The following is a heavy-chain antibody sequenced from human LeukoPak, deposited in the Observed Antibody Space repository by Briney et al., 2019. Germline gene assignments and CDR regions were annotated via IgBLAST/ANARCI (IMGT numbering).Heavy chain of an antibody. V-gene: IGHV1-46*01. J-gene: IGHJ4*02. CDR3: ARVRRVYDFWSGYYSGECFDY. Sequence: ASVKVSCKASGYTFTSYYMHWVRQAPGQGLEWMGIINPSGGSTSYAQKFQGRVTMTRDTSTSTVYMELSSLRSEDTAVYYCARVRRVYDFWSGYYSGECFDYWGQGTLVTVSS. CDR2: INPSGGST. CDR1: GYTFTSYY. D-gene: IGHD3-3*01.